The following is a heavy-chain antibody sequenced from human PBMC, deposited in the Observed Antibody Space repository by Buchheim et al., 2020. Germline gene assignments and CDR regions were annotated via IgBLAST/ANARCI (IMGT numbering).Heavy chain of an antibody. CDR1: GGSFSGYY. D-gene: IGHD2-21*01. V-gene: IGHV4-34*01. Sequence: QVQLQQWGAGLLKPSETLSLTCAVYGGSFSGYYWSWIRQPPGKGLEWIGEINHSGSTNYNPSLKSRVTISVDTSKNQFSLKLSSVAAADTAVYYCARVAIPGPRRWFDPWGKGTL. CDR3: ARVAIPGPRRWFDP. CDR2: INHSGST. J-gene: IGHJ5*02.